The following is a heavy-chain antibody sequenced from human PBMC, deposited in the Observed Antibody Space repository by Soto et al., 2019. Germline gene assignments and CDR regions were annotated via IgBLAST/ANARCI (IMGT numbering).Heavy chain of an antibody. CDR2: INPSGGST. D-gene: IGHD2-15*01. Sequence: QVQLVQSGAEVKKPGASVKVSCKASGYTFTSYYMHWVRQAPGQGLEWMGIINPSGGSTSYAQKFQGRVTMTRDTSTSTVYRELSSLRSEDTAVYYCARGGEDIVVVVAANFDYWGQGTLVTVSS. J-gene: IGHJ4*02. V-gene: IGHV1-46*01. CDR3: ARGGEDIVVVVAANFDY. CDR1: GYTFTSYY.